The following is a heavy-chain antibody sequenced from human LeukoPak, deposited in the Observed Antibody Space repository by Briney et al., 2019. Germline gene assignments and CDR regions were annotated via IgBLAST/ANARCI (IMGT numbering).Heavy chain of an antibody. CDR3: ARESVPAVAARRGLNY. CDR2: INPNSGGT. D-gene: IGHD6-6*01. Sequence: ASVKVSCKASGYSFTGYYMHWVRQAPGQGLEWMGWINPNSGGTNYAQKFQGRVTMTRDTSISTVYMEMSRLRSDDTAVYYCARESVPAVAARRGLNYWGQGTLVAVSS. J-gene: IGHJ4*02. V-gene: IGHV1-2*02. CDR1: GYSFTGYY.